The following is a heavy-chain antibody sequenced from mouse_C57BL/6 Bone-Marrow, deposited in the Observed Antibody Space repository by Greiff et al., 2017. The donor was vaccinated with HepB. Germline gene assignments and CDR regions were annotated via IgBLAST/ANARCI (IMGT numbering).Heavy chain of an antibody. CDR1: GFTFSDYG. CDR3: ARRDYGSSYWYFDV. V-gene: IGHV5-15*01. J-gene: IGHJ1*03. CDR2: ISNLAYSI. D-gene: IGHD1-1*01. Sequence: EVQLVESGGGLVQPGGSLKLSCAASGFTFSDYGMAWVRQAPRKGPVWVAFISNLAYSIYYADTVTGRFNISRENAKNTRYLEMSSLRSEDTAMYYCARRDYGSSYWYFDVWGTGTTVTVSS.